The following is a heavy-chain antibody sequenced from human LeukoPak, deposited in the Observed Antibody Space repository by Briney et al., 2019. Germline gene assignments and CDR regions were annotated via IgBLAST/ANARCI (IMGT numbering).Heavy chain of an antibody. Sequence: SETLSLTCTVSGGSISSGDSHWSWIRQPPGRGLEWIGYIYYSGSTYYNPSLKSRVTISVDTSKNQFSLKLSSVTAADTAVYYCARGGYYGSGSYWGTFDYWGQGTLVTVSS. D-gene: IGHD3-10*01. J-gene: IGHJ4*02. CDR2: IYYSGST. CDR1: GGSISSGDSH. V-gene: IGHV4-30-4*01. CDR3: ARGGYYGSGSYWGTFDY.